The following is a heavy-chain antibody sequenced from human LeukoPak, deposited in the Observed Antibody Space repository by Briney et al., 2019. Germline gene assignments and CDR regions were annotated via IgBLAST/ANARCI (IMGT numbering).Heavy chain of an antibody. V-gene: IGHV4-39*07. CDR3: ARERVNFYDSSGYYFGY. J-gene: IGHJ4*02. Sequence: SETLSLTCTVSGGSISSSNYYWGWIRQPPGKGLEWIGSIYYSGSTYYNPSLKSRVTISVDTSKNQFSLKLSSVTAADTAVYYCARERVNFYDSSGYYFGYWGQGTLVTVSS. D-gene: IGHD3-22*01. CDR1: GGSISSSNYY. CDR2: IYYSGST.